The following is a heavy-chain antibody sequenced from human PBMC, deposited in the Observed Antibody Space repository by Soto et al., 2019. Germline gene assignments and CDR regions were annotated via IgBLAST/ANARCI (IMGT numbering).Heavy chain of an antibody. CDR1: AFTLSKFV. CDR3: ARGNLDV. V-gene: IGHV3-30-3*01. Sequence: QVQVVESGGGVVQPGKSLRLSCAASAFTLSKFVMHWVRQAPGRGLEWVAVTSNDGSNTFYADSVKGRFTISRDNSKNTVYLLMNSLRTEDTAVYYCARGNLDVWGQGTTVTVSS. CDR2: TSNDGSNT. J-gene: IGHJ6*02. D-gene: IGHD1-7*01.